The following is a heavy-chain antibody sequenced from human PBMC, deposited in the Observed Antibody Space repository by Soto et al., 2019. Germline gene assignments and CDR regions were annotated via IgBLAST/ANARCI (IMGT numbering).Heavy chain of an antibody. Sequence: QVQLQESGPGLVKPSETLSLTCTVSGGSVSSGSYYWSWIRQPPGKGLEWIGYIYYSGSTNYNPSLMRRVTISVDTSKNQFSLKLSSVTAADTAVYYCARGRGYCGGDCYFDRGVDYWGQGTLVTVSS. V-gene: IGHV4-61*01. D-gene: IGHD2-21*02. CDR3: ARGRGYCGGDCYFDRGVDY. CDR1: GGSVSSGSYY. CDR2: IYYSGST. J-gene: IGHJ4*02.